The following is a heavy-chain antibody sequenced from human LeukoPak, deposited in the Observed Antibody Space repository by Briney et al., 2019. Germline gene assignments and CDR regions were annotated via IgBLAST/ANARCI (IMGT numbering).Heavy chain of an antibody. Sequence: SETLSLTCTVSGGSISSYYWSWIRQPPGKGLEWIGYIYYSGSTNYNPSLKSRVTISVDTSKNQFSLKLSSVTAADTAVYYCARLLRDALDIWGQGTMVIVSS. CDR1: GGSISSYY. D-gene: IGHD2-15*01. CDR3: ARLLRDALDI. CDR2: IYYSGST. J-gene: IGHJ3*02. V-gene: IGHV4-59*01.